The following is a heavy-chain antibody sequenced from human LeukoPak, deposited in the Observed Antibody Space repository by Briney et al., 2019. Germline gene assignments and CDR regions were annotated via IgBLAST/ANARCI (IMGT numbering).Heavy chain of an antibody. CDR3: ASGTYYYGSGSYDGPVYFDY. Sequence: GRSLRLSCAASGFTFSSYGMHWVRQAPGKGLEWVAVISYDGSNKYYADSVKGRFTISRDNSKNTLYLQMNSLRAEDTAVYYCASGTYYYGSGSYDGPVYFDYWGQGTLVTVPS. V-gene: IGHV3-30*03. CDR1: GFTFSSYG. J-gene: IGHJ4*02. D-gene: IGHD3-10*01. CDR2: ISYDGSNK.